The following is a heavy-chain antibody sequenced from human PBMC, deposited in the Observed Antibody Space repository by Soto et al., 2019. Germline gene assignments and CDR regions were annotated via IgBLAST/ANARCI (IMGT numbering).Heavy chain of an antibody. CDR3: AHSSGYYYGSAYDF. V-gene: IGHV3-53*01. J-gene: IGHJ4*02. CDR2: IYSGGNT. CDR1: GFTVSNSY. Sequence: EVQLVESGGGLIEPGGSLRLSCAASGFTVSNSYMSWVRQAPGKGLEWVSVIYSGGNTYYADSVKGRFTISRDNSKNTLFLQMYSLRAVDTAVYYCAHSSGYYYGSAYDFWGQGTLVTVSS. D-gene: IGHD3-22*01.